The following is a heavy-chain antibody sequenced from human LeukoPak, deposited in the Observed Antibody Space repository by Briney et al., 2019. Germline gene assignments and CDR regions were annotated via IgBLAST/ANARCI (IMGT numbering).Heavy chain of an antibody. Sequence: SGGSLRLSCAASGFTFSSYAMSWVRQAPGKGLEWVSAISGSGGSTYYADSVKGRFTISRDNSKNTLYLQMNSLRAEDTAVYYCAKDRPGYCSGGSCYFDYWGQGTLVTVSS. CDR3: AKDRPGYCSGGSCYFDY. D-gene: IGHD2-15*01. V-gene: IGHV3-23*01. CDR1: GFTFSSYA. CDR2: ISGSGGST. J-gene: IGHJ4*02.